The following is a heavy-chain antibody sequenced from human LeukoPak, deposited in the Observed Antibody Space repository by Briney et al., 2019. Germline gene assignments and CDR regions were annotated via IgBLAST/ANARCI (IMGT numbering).Heavy chain of an antibody. D-gene: IGHD3-3*01. CDR3: AKELASIRFLEWLPGDY. CDR1: GFTFSSYA. CDR2: ISGSGGST. J-gene: IGHJ4*02. Sequence: GGSLRLSCAASGFTFSSYAMSWVRQAPGKGLEWVSAISGSGGSTYYADSVKGRFTISRDNSKNTLCLQMSSLRAEDTAVYYCAKELASIRFLEWLPGDYWGQGTLVTVSS. V-gene: IGHV3-23*01.